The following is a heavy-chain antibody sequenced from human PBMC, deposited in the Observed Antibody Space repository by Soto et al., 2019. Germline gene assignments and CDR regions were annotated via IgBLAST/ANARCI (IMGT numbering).Heavy chain of an antibody. Sequence: SGPTLVNPTQTLTLTCTFSGFSLSTSGMCVSWIRQPPGKALEWLARIDWDDDKYYSTSLKTRLTISKDTSKNQVVLTMTNMEPVETPPYSCARILFPGIAAAGAGYYFDYWGQETLVTVSS. CDR1: GFSLSTSGMC. D-gene: IGHD6-13*01. J-gene: IGHJ4*02. CDR3: ARILFPGIAAAGAGYYFDY. V-gene: IGHV2-70*11. CDR2: IDWDDDK.